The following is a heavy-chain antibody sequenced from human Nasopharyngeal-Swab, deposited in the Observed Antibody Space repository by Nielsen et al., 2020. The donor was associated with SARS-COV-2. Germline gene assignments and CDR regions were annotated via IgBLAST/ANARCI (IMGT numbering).Heavy chain of an antibody. J-gene: IGHJ6*02. CDR3: ARDLTAAGGYQYYGMDV. CDR1: GFTGSSNY. Sequence: GGSLRLSCAASGFTGSSNYMSWVRQAPGKGLEWVSVIYSGGSTYYADSVKGRFTISRDNSKNTLYLQMNSLRAEDTAVYYCARDLTAAGGYQYYGMDVWGQGTTVTVSS. V-gene: IGHV3-53*01. D-gene: IGHD6-13*01. CDR2: IYSGGST.